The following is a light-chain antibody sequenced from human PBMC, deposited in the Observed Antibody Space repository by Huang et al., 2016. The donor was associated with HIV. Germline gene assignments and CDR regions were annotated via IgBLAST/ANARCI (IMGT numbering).Light chain of an antibody. CDR2: AAS. Sequence: DIQMTQSPSSLSASVGDRDTITCRASQSISNYLNWYQQKPAKAPKLLIYAASSLQSGVPSRVRGSGSGTDFTLTISRLQPEDFATYYCQQSYSTPWTFGQGTKVEIK. CDR3: QQSYSTPWT. V-gene: IGKV1-39*01. CDR1: QSISNY. J-gene: IGKJ1*01.